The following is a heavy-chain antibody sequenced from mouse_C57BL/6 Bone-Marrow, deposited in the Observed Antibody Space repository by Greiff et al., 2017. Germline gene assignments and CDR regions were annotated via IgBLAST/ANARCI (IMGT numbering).Heavy chain of an antibody. J-gene: IGHJ2*01. D-gene: IGHD2-1*01. CDR1: GFNIKDDY. V-gene: IGHV14-4*01. CDR2: IDPENGDT. Sequence: EVQLQQSGAELVRPGASVKLSCTASGFNIKDDYMHWVKQRPEQGLEWIGWIDPENGDTEYASKFQGKATITADTSSNTAYLQLSSLTSEDTAVYYCTTSIYYGNPYDFDYWGQGTTLTVSS. CDR3: TTSIYYGNPYDFDY.